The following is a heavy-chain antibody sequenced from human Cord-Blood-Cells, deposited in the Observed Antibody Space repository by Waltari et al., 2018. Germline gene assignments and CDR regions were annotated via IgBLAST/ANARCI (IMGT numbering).Heavy chain of an antibody. J-gene: IGHJ3*02. D-gene: IGHD2-8*01. Sequence: QVQLVQSGAEVKKPGASVKVSCKASGYTFTSYDINWGRQAPGQGLEWMGWMNPNSGNTGYAQKFQGRVTITRNTSISTAYMELSSLRSEDTAVYYCARDCTNGVCYDAFDIWGQGTMVTVSS. CDR2: MNPNSGNT. V-gene: IGHV1-8*03. CDR1: GYTFTSYD. CDR3: ARDCTNGVCYDAFDI.